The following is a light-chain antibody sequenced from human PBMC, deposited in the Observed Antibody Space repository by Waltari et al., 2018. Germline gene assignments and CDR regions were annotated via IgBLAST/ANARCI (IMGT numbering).Light chain of an antibody. CDR3: QKYGSLPAT. J-gene: IGKJ1*01. CDR2: DAS. V-gene: IGKV3-20*01. CDR1: QSVSRY. Sequence: EIVLTQSPGPLSLSPGDRATRSCRASQSVSRYLDWYQQKPGQAPRLLISDASTRATGIPDRFSGGGSGTDFSLTISRLEPEDFAVYYCQKYGSLPATFGQGTKVEI.